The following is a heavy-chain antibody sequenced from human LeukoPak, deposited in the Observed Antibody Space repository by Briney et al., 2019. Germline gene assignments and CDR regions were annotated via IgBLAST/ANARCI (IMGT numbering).Heavy chain of an antibody. CDR1: GFTFSSYS. D-gene: IGHD3-22*01. Sequence: GGSLRLSCAASGFTFSSYSMNWVRQAPGKGLEWVSTISSSSTFIYYADSVKDRFTISRDNAKNSLYLQVGSLRAEDTAVYYCARGDTSGCYSTFWGQGTMVTVSS. CDR3: ARGDTSGCYSTF. J-gene: IGHJ3*01. CDR2: ISSSSTFI. V-gene: IGHV3-21*01.